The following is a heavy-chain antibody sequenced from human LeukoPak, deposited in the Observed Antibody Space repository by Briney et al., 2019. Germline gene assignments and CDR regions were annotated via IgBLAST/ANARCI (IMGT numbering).Heavy chain of an antibody. D-gene: IGHD1-1*01. Sequence: SVKVSCTASGDTFSTYAISWVRQAPGQGLEWMGRIIPILGIANYAQKFQGRVTITTDESTSTAYMELSSLRSEDTAVYYCARGNRWKQPGNWFDPWGQGTLVTVSS. V-gene: IGHV1-69*04. J-gene: IGHJ5*02. CDR2: IIPILGIA. CDR1: GDTFSTYA. CDR3: ARGNRWKQPGNWFDP.